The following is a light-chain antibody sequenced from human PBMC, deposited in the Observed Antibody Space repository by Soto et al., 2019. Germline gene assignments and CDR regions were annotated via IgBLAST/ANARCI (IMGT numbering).Light chain of an antibody. Sequence: QSALTQPASVSGSPGQSITISCTGTSSDVGGYNYVSWYQQHPGKAPKLMIYDVSNWPSGVSNRFSGSKSGNTASLTISGLQAEVEADYYCSSYTSSSIVFGGGTKLTVL. CDR3: SSYTSSSIV. J-gene: IGLJ3*02. CDR1: SSDVGGYNY. CDR2: DVS. V-gene: IGLV2-14*01.